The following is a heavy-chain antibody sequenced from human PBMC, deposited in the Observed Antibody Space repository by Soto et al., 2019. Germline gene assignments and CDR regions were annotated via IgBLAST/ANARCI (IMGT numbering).Heavy chain of an antibody. CDR1: GFTFSTYA. V-gene: IGHV3-23*01. CDR2: ISGSGDNT. CDR3: AKMDFWSGYLSYFDY. J-gene: IGHJ4*02. D-gene: IGHD3-3*01. Sequence: GGSLRLSCAASGFTFSTYAMSWVRQAPGKGLEWVSAISGSGDNTYYADSVKGRFTISRDNSKNSLYLQMNSLRAEDTAVYYCAKMDFWSGYLSYFDYWGQGTLVTVSS.